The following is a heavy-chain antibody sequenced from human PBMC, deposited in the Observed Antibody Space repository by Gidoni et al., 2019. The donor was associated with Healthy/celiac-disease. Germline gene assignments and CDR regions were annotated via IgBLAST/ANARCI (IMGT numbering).Heavy chain of an antibody. V-gene: IGHV3-23*01. Sequence: EVQLLESGGGLVQPGGSLRLSCADSGFTFSSYAMSWVRQAPGKGLEWVSAISGSGGSTYYADSVKGRFTISRDNSKNTLYLQMNSLRAEDTAVYYCAKDGPKYCSSTSCYLDAFDIWGQGTMVTVSS. CDR3: AKDGPKYCSSTSCYLDAFDI. CDR1: GFTFSSYA. CDR2: ISGSGGST. J-gene: IGHJ3*02. D-gene: IGHD2-2*01.